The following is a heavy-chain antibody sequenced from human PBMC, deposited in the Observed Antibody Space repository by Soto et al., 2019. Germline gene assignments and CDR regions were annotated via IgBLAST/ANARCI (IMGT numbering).Heavy chain of an antibody. CDR1: GYSFTSYW. D-gene: IGHD5-18*01. V-gene: IGHV5-51*01. CDR2: IYPGDSDT. CDR3: ARDTAMEPHYYYGMDV. J-gene: IGHJ6*01. Sequence: GESLKISCKGSGYSFTSYWIGWVRQMPGKGLEWMGIIYPGDSDTRYSPSFQGQVTISADKSISTAYLQWSSLKALDTAMYYCARDTAMEPHYYYGMDVWGQGTTVTVSS.